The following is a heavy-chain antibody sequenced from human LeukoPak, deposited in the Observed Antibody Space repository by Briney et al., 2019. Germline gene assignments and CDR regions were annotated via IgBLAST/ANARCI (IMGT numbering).Heavy chain of an antibody. Sequence: SETLSLTCPVSGGSISSSSHYWAWIRQSPGKGLEWIGSMSYSGGTYYNPSLKSRVTISVDTSKNQFSLKLSSVTAADTAVYYCAKSGYYDSSGYTFDYWGQGTLVTVSS. V-gene: IGHV4-39*01. CDR2: MSYSGGT. CDR3: AKSGYYDSSGYTFDY. CDR1: GGSISSSSHY. J-gene: IGHJ4*02. D-gene: IGHD3-22*01.